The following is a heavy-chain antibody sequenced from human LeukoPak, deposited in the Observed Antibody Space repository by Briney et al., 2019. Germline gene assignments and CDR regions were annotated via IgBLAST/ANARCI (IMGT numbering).Heavy chain of an antibody. CDR2: INSDARST. J-gene: IGHJ6*04. CDR1: GFTFSNYW. Sequence: GGSLRLSCAASGFTFSNYWMHWVRQAPGKGLVWVSRINSDARSTSYADSVKGRFTISRDNAKNSLYLQMNSLRAEDTAVYYCAELGITMIGGVWGKGTTVTISS. CDR3: AELGITMIGGV. V-gene: IGHV3-74*01. D-gene: IGHD3-10*02.